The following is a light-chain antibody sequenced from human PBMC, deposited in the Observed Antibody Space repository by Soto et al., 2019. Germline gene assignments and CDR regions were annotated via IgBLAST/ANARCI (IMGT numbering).Light chain of an antibody. CDR2: AAS. J-gene: IGKJ2*01. CDR3: QQSYSTTRT. Sequence: DIQMTQSPSSLSASVGDRVTITCRASQSISSYLNWYQQKPGKAPKLLIYAASSLQSGVPSRFSCSGSGTEFTLAISSLQPEDFATYYCQQSYSTTRTFGQGTKLEIK. V-gene: IGKV1-39*01. CDR1: QSISSY.